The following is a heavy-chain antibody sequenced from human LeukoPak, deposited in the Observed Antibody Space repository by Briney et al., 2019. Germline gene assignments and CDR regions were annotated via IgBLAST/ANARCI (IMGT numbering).Heavy chain of an antibody. J-gene: IGHJ6*04. CDR2: IYHSGST. V-gene: IGHV4-38-2*02. CDR1: GYSISSGYY. D-gene: IGHD6-13*01. CDR3: ARVPIAAAPMDV. Sequence: SETLSLTCTVSGYSISSGYYWGWIRQPPGKGLEWIGSIYHSGSTYYNPSLKSRVTISVDTSKNQFSLKLSSVTAADTAVYYCARVPIAAAPMDVWGKGTTVTVSS.